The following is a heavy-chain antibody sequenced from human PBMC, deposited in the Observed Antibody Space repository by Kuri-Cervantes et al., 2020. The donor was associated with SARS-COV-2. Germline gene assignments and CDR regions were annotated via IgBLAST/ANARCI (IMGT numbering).Heavy chain of an antibody. Sequence: ASVKVSCKGSGYSFTSYDINWVRQATGQGLEWMGWMNPNSGNTGYAQKFQGRVTMTRNTSISTVYMELSSLRSEDTAVYYCAFDYGDYDFRLYWGQGTLVTVSS. CDR3: AFDYGDYDFRLY. CDR2: MNPNSGNT. J-gene: IGHJ4*02. CDR1: GYSFTSYD. D-gene: IGHD4-17*01. V-gene: IGHV1-8*02.